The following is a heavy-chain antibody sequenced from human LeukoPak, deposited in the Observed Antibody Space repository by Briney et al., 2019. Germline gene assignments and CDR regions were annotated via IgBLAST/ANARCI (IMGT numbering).Heavy chain of an antibody. CDR2: IHSGGTT. J-gene: IGHJ4*02. CDR1: GFTVSSNY. CDR3: ARDRDSSGWYRR. V-gene: IGHV3-53*01. Sequence: GGSLRLSCAASGFTVSSNYMSWVRQAPGKGLEWVSGIHSGGTTYYADSVKGRFTISRDYSKNTLYLQMNGLRAEDAAVYYCARDRDSSGWYRRWGQGTLVTVSS. D-gene: IGHD6-19*01.